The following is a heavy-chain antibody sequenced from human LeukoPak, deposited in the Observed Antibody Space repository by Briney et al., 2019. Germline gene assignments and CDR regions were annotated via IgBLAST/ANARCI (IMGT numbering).Heavy chain of an antibody. CDR3: TRGGYSYGFNWFDP. Sequence: GGSLRLSCAASGFTFSGSAMHWVRQASGKGPEWVGRIRSKANSYATAYAASVKGRFTISRDDSKNTAYLQMNSLKTEDTAVYYCTRGGYSYGFNWFDPWGQGTLATVSS. CDR2: IRSKANSYAT. CDR1: GFTFSGSA. D-gene: IGHD5-18*01. V-gene: IGHV3-73*01. J-gene: IGHJ5*02.